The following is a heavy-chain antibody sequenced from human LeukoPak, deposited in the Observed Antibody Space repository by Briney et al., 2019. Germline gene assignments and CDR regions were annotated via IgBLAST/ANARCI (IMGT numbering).Heavy chain of an antibody. V-gene: IGHV3-13*01. CDR2: IGTAGDT. CDR1: GFTFSSYD. D-gene: IGHD3-16*01. CDR3: VAGAVGAFDS. Sequence: GGALRLSCAASGFTFSSYDMHWGRQGTRKGLEWVSAIGTAGDTYYPGSVKGPFTISTENAKNSLYLQMNRLRAGDTAVYYCVAGAVGAFDSWGQGTMVTVSS. J-gene: IGHJ3*02.